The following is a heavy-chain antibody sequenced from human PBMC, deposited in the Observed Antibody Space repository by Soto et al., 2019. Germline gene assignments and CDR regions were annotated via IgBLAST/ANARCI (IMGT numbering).Heavy chain of an antibody. J-gene: IGHJ3*02. D-gene: IGHD3-22*01. V-gene: IGHV1-46*01. Sequence: ASVKVSCKASGYTFTSYYMHWVRQAPGQGLEWMGIINPSGGSTSYAQKFQGRVTMTRDTSTSTVYMELSSLRSEDTAVYYCWGYYYDSSGYYDAFDIWGQGTMVT. CDR2: INPSGGST. CDR3: WGYYYDSSGYYDAFDI. CDR1: GYTFTSYY.